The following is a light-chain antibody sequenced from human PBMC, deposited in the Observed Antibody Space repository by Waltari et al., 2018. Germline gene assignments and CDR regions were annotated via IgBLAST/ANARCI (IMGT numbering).Light chain of an antibody. CDR1: QNINSH. CDR3: QQTYTTPPVT. J-gene: IGKJ4*01. V-gene: IGKV1-39*01. CDR2: GAS. Sequence: DIHMTQSPSSLSASAGDRITITCRASQNINSHLNWYQQKPGRAPRVLIYGASNLETGVPSRFSGSGSGTDFTLTISGLQPEDFATYFCQQTYTTPPVTFGAGTKVEIK.